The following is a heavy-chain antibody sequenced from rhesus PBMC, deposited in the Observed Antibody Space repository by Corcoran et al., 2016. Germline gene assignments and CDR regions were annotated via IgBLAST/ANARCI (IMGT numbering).Heavy chain of an antibody. CDR1: GGSISSSNW. Sequence: QVQLQESGPGLVKPSETLSLTCAVSGGSISSSNWWSWIRPSPGKGLEWIGYIYGGSGRTSYDPSLKSRVTISTDTSKNQFSLTLSSVTAADTAVYYCARRGSWSYFDYWGQGVLVTVSS. D-gene: IGHD6-13*01. J-gene: IGHJ4*01. V-gene: IGHV4S7*01. CDR3: ARRGSWSYFDY. CDR2: IYGGSGRT.